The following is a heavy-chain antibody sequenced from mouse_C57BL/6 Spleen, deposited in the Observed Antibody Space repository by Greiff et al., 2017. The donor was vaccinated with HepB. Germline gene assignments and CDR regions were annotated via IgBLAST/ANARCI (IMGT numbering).Heavy chain of an antibody. CDR1: GYTFTSYG. J-gene: IGHJ2*01. D-gene: IGHD1-1*01. CDR3: ARGDYYGSSYG. CDR2: IYPRSGNT. Sequence: VQLVESGAELARPGASVKLSCKASGYTFTSYGISWVKQRTGQGLEWIGEIYPRSGNTYYNEKFKGKATLTADKSSSTAYMELRSLTSEDSAVYFCARGDYYGSSYGWGQGTTLTVSS. V-gene: IGHV1-81*01.